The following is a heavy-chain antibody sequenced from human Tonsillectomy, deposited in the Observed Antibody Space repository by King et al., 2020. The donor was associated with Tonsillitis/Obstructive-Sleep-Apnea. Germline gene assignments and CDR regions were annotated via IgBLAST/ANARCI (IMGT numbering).Heavy chain of an antibody. CDR3: ASSRFGGWFDP. CDR1: GFTFSSYE. V-gene: IGHV3-48*03. J-gene: IGHJ5*02. CDR2: ISSSGSTI. Sequence: VQLVESGGGLVQPGGSLRVSCAASGFTFSSYEMNWVRQAPGKGLEWVSYISSSGSTIYYADSVKGRFTIYRDNAKNSLYLQMNSLRAEDTAVYHCASSRFGGWFDPWGQGTLVTVSS. D-gene: IGHD3-16*01.